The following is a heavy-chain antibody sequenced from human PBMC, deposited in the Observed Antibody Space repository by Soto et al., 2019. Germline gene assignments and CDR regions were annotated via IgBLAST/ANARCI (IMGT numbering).Heavy chain of an antibody. V-gene: IGHV1-18*04. CDR3: ARDTEEQLRLSLFDY. J-gene: IGHJ4*02. CDR2: ISAYNANT. Sequence: QVQLVQSGAEVKKPGASVKVSCKASGYTFSSYSISWVRQAPGQGLEWMGWISAYNANTNYAQKLQGRVTMTTNTSTSTAYMELRSLRSDDTAVYYCARDTEEQLRLSLFDYWGQGTLVTVSS. D-gene: IGHD6-6*01. CDR1: GYTFSSYS.